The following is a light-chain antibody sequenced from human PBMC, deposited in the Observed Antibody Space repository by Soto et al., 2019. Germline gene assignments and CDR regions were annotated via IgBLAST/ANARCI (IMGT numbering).Light chain of an antibody. CDR3: HQRQSWPRT. Sequence: IVLTQSPAPLSSFPCDRVTLSCRASQSVNTSLAWYQHRPGQAPRLLIYPASPRAAGVPARFSGSGSGTAFTLTISDADTEGVAVCYYHQRQSWPRTFGQGTKV. CDR1: QSVNTS. J-gene: IGKJ1*01. CDR2: PAS. V-gene: IGKV3D-11*03.